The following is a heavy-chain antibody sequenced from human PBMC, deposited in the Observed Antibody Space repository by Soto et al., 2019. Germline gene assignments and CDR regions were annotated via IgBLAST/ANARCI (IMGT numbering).Heavy chain of an antibody. D-gene: IGHD2-2*01. Sequence: GGSLRLSCAASGFTFSSYAMSWFRQAPGKGLEWVSAISGSGGSTYYADSVKGRFTISRDNSKNTLYLQMNSLRAEDTAVYYCAKATKRIVVPPSYWGQGTLVTVSS. CDR3: AKATKRIVVPPSY. CDR1: GFTFSSYA. CDR2: ISGSGGST. J-gene: IGHJ4*02. V-gene: IGHV3-23*01.